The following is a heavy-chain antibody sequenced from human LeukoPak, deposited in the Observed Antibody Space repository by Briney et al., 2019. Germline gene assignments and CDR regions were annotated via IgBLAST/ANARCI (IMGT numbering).Heavy chain of an antibody. D-gene: IGHD3-22*01. CDR2: IYTSGGT. CDR3: AREARDHYDGSGYYNDY. CDR1: GGSMYSYY. J-gene: IGHJ4*02. V-gene: IGHV4-4*07. Sequence: SETLSLTCSVSGGSMYSYYWSWIPQSARKGLEWIGRIYTSGGTNYNPSLASRVTMSLDMSQRQFSLKLTSLTAADTAVYYCAREARDHYDGSGYYNDYWGQGTLVTVSS.